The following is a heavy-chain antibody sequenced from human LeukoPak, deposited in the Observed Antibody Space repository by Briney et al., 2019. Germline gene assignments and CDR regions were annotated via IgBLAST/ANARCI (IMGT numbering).Heavy chain of an antibody. CDR3: ARDVSEGDWFDP. V-gene: IGHV1-69*13. CDR2: IIPIFGTA. D-gene: IGHD3-10*01. Sequence: ASVKVSCKASGGTFRSYAISWVRRAPGQGLEWMGGIIPIFGTANYAQKFQGRVTITADESTSTAYMELSSLRSGDTAVYYCARDVSEGDWFDPWGQGTLVTVSS. J-gene: IGHJ5*02. CDR1: GGTFRSYA.